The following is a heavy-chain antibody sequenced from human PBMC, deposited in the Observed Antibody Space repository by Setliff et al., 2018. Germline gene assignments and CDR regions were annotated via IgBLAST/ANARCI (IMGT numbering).Heavy chain of an antibody. CDR1: GFTFSTHS. CDR2: ISRSSTYI. CDR3: ASAGHSGSWFPFDAFHI. V-gene: IGHV3-21*01. D-gene: IGHD6-13*01. Sequence: PGGSLRLSCAASGFTFSTHSMNWVRQAPGKGLEWVSSISRSSTYIYYADSMKGRFTISRDNAKNSLYLQMNSLRAEDTAVYYCASAGHSGSWFPFDAFHIWGQGTMVTVSS. J-gene: IGHJ3*02.